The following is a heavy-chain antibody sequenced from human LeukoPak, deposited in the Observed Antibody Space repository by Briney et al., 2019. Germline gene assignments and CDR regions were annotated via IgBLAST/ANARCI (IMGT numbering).Heavy chain of an antibody. D-gene: IGHD3/OR15-3a*01. CDR2: INPNSGNT. J-gene: IGHJ5*02. CDR3: ARGHWTGYNYNWFDP. CDR1: GYTFTNYD. V-gene: IGHV1-8*02. Sequence: ASVKVSCKASGYTFTNYDINWVRQTTGQGLEWMGWINPNSGNTGYAQKFQGRVTMTRTTSMNTAYMELNSLRSEDTAVYFCARGHWTGYNYNWFDPWGHGTLVTVSS.